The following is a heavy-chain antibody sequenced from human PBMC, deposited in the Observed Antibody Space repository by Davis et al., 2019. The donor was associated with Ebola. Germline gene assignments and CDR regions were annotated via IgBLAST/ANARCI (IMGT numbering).Heavy chain of an antibody. D-gene: IGHD2-15*01. Sequence: MPSETLSLTCTVSGASLSPSSFYWGWVRQPPGKGLEWIGTIYYSGSTYYNPSLKSRVTVSVDTSKNQFSLKLSSVTVADTAVYYCARHSGGYADLPTDALDIWGQGTMVTVSS. CDR2: IYYSGST. V-gene: IGHV4-39*01. CDR1: GASLSPSSFY. J-gene: IGHJ3*02. CDR3: ARHSGGYADLPTDALDI.